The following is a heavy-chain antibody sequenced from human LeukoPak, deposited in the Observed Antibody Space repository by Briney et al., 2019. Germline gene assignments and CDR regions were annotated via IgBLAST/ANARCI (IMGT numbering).Heavy chain of an antibody. Sequence: GGSLRLSCAASGFTFSSYAMSWVRQAPGKGLEWVSAISGSGGSTYYADSVKGRFTISRDNSKNTLYLLMNSLRAEDTAVYYCAKDPSPYSSSWNHFDYWGQGTLVTVSS. CDR1: GFTFSSYA. CDR3: AKDPSPYSSSWNHFDY. D-gene: IGHD6-13*01. CDR2: ISGSGGST. J-gene: IGHJ4*02. V-gene: IGHV3-23*01.